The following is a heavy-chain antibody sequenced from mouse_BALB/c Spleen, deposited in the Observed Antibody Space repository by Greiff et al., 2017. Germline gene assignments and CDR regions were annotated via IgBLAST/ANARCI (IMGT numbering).Heavy chain of an antibody. D-gene: IGHD1-1*01. CDR3: ARSDYGSSPYFDY. J-gene: IGHJ2*01. Sequence: EVQLVESGGGLVQPGGSRKLSCAASGFTFSSFGMHWVRQAPEKGLEWVAYISSGSSTIYYADTVKGRFTISRDNPKNTLFLQMTSLRSEDTAMYYCARSDYGSSPYFDYWGQGTTLTGSS. CDR2: ISSGSSTI. CDR1: GFTFSSFG. V-gene: IGHV5-17*02.